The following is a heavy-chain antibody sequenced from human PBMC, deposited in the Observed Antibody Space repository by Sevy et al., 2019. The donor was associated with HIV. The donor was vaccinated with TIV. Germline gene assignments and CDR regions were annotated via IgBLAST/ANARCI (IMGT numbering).Heavy chain of an antibody. D-gene: IGHD3-10*01. CDR2: ISEGGGTT. CDR3: AKRVAGALAALDI. Sequence: GGSLRLSCAASGFTFRNYVMNWVRQPPGKGLEWVSVISEGGGTTYYADSVKGRFTIPRDDSKSTLYLQMNSLRVEDTAVYFCAKRVAGALAALDIWGQGTMVTVSS. V-gene: IGHV3-23*01. CDR1: GFTFRNYV. J-gene: IGHJ3*02.